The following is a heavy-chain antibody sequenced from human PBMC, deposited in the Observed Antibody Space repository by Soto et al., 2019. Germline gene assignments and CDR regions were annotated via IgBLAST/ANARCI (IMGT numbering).Heavy chain of an antibody. CDR2: IKQDGSEK. Sequence: EVQLVESGGGLVQPGGSLRLSCAASGFTFSSYWMSWVRQAPGKGLEWVANIKQDGSEKYYVDSVKGRFTISRDNAKNSLYLQMNGLRAEDTAVYYCARSYSSSWYWAFDYWGQGTLVTVSS. J-gene: IGHJ4*02. CDR3: ARSYSSSWYWAFDY. CDR1: GFTFSSYW. V-gene: IGHV3-7*01. D-gene: IGHD6-13*01.